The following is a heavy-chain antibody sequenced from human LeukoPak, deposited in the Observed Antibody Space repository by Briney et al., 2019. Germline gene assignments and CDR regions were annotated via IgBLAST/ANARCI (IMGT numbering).Heavy chain of an antibody. V-gene: IGHV4-4*07. J-gene: IGHJ4*02. CDR2: IHGSGGT. Sequence: SETLSLTCAISGGSIGNDYWNCIRQSAGKGLEWIGRIHGSGGTNYNPFLQSRVTMSVDTSKNEFSLSLSAVTAADTAVYYCARGPKGFDYFDSWGQGTLVTVSS. CDR3: ARGPKGFDYFDS. CDR1: GGSIGNDY. D-gene: IGHD2-15*01.